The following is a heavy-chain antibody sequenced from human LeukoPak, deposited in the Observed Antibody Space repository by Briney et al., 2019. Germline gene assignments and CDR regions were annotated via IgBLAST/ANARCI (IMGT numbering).Heavy chain of an antibody. CDR1: GYTFTSYG. V-gene: IGHV1-18*04. J-gene: IGHJ4*02. CDR2: ISAYNGNT. Sequence: ASVKVSCKASGYTFTSYGISWVRQAPGQGLEWMGWISAYNGNTNYAQELQGRVTMTTDTSTSTAYMELRSLRSDDTAVYYCARPHSYYDILTGYDQDYFDYWGQGTLVTVSS. CDR3: ARPHSYYDILTGYDQDYFDY. D-gene: IGHD3-9*01.